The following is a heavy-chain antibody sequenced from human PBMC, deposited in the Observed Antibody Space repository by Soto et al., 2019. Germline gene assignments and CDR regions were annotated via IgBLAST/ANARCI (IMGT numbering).Heavy chain of an antibody. CDR3: ARGIDYGSGSTYYYYYYMDV. J-gene: IGHJ6*03. CDR2: MNPNSGNT. D-gene: IGHD3-10*01. CDR1: GYTFASYD. Sequence: SVKVSCKASGYTFASYDINWVRQATGQGLEWMGWMNPNSGNTGYAQKFQGRVTMTRNTSISTAYMELSSLRSEDTAVYYCARGIDYGSGSTYYYYYYMDVWGKGTTVTVSS. V-gene: IGHV1-8*01.